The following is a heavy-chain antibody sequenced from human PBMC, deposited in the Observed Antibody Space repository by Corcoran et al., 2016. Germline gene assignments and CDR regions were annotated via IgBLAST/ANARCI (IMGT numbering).Heavy chain of an antibody. CDR2: IDPSDSST. V-gene: IGHV5-10-1*03. Sequence: EVQLVQSGAEVKKPGESLRISCKGSGYSFTSYWISWVRQMPGKGLEWMGRIDPSDSSTNYSPSFQGHVTISADKSISTAYLQWSSLKAADTAMDYGASGQLGAAWCDPWGQGTLVSVSA. CDR3: ASGQLGAAWCDP. D-gene: IGHD6-6*01. J-gene: IGHJ5*02. CDR1: GYSFTSYW.